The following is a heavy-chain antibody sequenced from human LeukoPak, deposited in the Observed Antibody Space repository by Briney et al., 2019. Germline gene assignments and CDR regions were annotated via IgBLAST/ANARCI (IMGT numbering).Heavy chain of an antibody. CDR2: IKTKTVGGTT. CDR1: GFTFSNAW. J-gene: IGHJ4*02. V-gene: IGHV3-15*01. D-gene: IGHD2-21*02. CDR3: TTSLAYCVGDCYPTR. Sequence: PGGSLRLSCAASGFTFSNAWMSWVRQAPGKGLEWVGRIKTKTVGGTTDYAVPVKGRFTISRDDSKNTLYLQIDSLKTEDTAVYYCTTSLAYCVGDCYPTRWGQGTLVTVSS.